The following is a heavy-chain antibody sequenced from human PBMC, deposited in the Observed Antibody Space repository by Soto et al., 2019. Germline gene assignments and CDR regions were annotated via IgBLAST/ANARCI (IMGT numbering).Heavy chain of an antibody. CDR3: ARVRGYSYGYGSFDY. V-gene: IGHV4-59*01. J-gene: IGHJ4*02. CDR1: GGSISSYC. CDR2: IYYSGST. D-gene: IGHD5-18*01. Sequence: QVQLQESGPGLVKPSETLSLTCTVSGGSISSYCWSWIRQPPGKGLEWIGYIYYSGSTNYNPSLKSRVTMSVDTSKNQFSLKLSSVTAADTAVYYCARVRGYSYGYGSFDYWGQGTLVTVSS.